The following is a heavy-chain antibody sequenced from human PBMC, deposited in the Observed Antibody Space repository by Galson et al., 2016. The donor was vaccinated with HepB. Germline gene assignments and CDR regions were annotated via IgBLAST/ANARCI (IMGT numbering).Heavy chain of an antibody. CDR2: ITSDGTIS. CDR3: ARPLPNVGYGMDV. Sequence: SLRLSCAASGFAFSSHWMHWVRPDLGKGLVWVSRITSDGTISNYSDSVKGRFTISRDNSKNTLYLQMNSLRTEDTAVYYLARPLPNVGYGMDVWGQGTTVTVSS. D-gene: IGHD2-15*01. J-gene: IGHJ6*02. V-gene: IGHV3-74*01. CDR1: GFAFSSHW.